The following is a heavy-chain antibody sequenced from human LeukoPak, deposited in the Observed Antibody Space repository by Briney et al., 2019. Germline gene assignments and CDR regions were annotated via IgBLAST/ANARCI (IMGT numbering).Heavy chain of an antibody. D-gene: IGHD4-17*01. V-gene: IGHV1-2*02. CDR1: GYTFTIYY. J-gene: IGHJ3*01. CDR2: INPNSGGT. CDR3: AREHDYGDYTGASHF. Sequence: GASVKVSCKASGYTFTIYYMHRVRQAPGQGLEWMGWINPNSGGTNYPQRFQGRVTMTRDTSISTAYMELSSLRSDDTAVYYCAREHDYGDYTGASHFWGQGTMVTVSS.